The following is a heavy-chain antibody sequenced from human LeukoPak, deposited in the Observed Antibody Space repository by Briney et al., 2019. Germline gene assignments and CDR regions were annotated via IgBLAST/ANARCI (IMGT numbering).Heavy chain of an antibody. CDR1: GDSISSGSYY. V-gene: IGHV4-61*02. CDR2: IYTSGST. D-gene: IGHD3-22*01. CDR3: ARAQAYYYGSSANSLASYFDY. J-gene: IGHJ4*02. Sequence: KPSQTLSLTCAVSGDSISSGSYYWSWIRQPAGKGLEWIGRIYTSGSTNYNPSLKSRVTITVDTSKNQFSLKLSSVTAADTAVYYCARAQAYYYGSSANSLASYFDYWGQGTLVTFSS.